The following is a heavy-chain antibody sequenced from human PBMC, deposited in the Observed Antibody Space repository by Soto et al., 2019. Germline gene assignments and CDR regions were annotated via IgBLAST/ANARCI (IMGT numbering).Heavy chain of an antibody. J-gene: IGHJ4*02. CDR2: VSGNGGTT. CDR1: GFTFSSHA. V-gene: IGHV3-23*01. CDR3: AKGKAHTLFGVDTLFDY. Sequence: GGSLRLSCAASGFTFSSHAMSWVRQAPGKGLEWVSLVSGNGGTTNYADSVKGRFTISRDNSQKTLYLQMNSLRAEDTAIYYCAKGKAHTLFGVDTLFDYWGQGTLVTVSS. D-gene: IGHD3-3*01.